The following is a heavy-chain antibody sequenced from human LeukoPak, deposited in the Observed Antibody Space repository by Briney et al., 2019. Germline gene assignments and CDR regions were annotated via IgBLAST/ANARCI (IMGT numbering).Heavy chain of an antibody. Sequence: GGSLRLSCAASGFTFSSYAMSWVRQAPGKGLEWVSAISGSGGSTYYADSVKGRFTISRDNSKNTLYPQMNSLRAEDTAVYYCAKTHYYDILTGYYRLSPRDLYFDYWGQGTLVTVSS. CDR1: GFTFSSYA. J-gene: IGHJ4*02. D-gene: IGHD3-9*01. CDR2: ISGSGGST. CDR3: AKTHYYDILTGYYRLSPRDLYFDY. V-gene: IGHV3-23*01.